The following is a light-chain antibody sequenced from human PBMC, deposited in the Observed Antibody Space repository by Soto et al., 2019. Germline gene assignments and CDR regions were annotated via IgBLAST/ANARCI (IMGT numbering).Light chain of an antibody. V-gene: IGKV2-30*02. CDR1: QSLVHSDGIAY. CDR2: KVS. Sequence: DVVMTQSPLSLPVTRGQPASSSCRSNQSLVHSDGIAYFSWFQQRPGRSPRRLIYKVSTRASGVPARFSGSGSGTDFALTISRVEAEDVGVYCCMQGTHWPITFGQGTRLEI. J-gene: IGKJ5*01. CDR3: MQGTHWPIT.